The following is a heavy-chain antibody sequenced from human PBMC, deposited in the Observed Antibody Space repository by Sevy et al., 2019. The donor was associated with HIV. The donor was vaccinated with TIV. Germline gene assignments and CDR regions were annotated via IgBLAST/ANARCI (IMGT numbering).Heavy chain of an antibody. Sequence: SETLSLTCTVSGGSISTYYWSWIRQPAGKGLEWIGRIYTSGSTNYNPSLKSRVTMSVDTCKNQFSLRLSSVTAADTAVYYCARGDFWSGYYYYGMDVWGQGTTVTVSS. CDR2: IYTSGST. D-gene: IGHD3-3*01. CDR3: ARGDFWSGYYYYGMDV. CDR1: GGSISTYY. V-gene: IGHV4-4*07. J-gene: IGHJ6*02.